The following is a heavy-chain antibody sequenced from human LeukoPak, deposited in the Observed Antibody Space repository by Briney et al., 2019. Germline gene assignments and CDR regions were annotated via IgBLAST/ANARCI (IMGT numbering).Heavy chain of an antibody. D-gene: IGHD5-24*01. CDR3: ARRSRMTTIDAFDI. J-gene: IGHJ3*02. V-gene: IGHV4-59*08. CDR2: IYYSGST. CDR1: GGSISSYY. Sequence: SETLSLTCTVSGGSISSYYWSWIRQPPGKGLEWIGYIYYSGSTNYNPSLKSRVTISVDTSKYQFFLKLSSVTAADTAVYYCARRSRMTTIDAFDIWGQGTMVTVSS.